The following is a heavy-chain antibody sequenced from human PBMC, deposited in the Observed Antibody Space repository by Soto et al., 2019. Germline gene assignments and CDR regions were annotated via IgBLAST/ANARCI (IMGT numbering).Heavy chain of an antibody. V-gene: IGHV1-69*13. J-gene: IGHJ6*02. CDR1: GGTFSSYA. CDR2: IIPIFGTA. CDR3: ARTYSSWSTYYYYGMDV. Sequence: ASVTVSCKASGGTFSSYAISWVRQAPGQGLEWMGGIIPIFGTANYAQKFQGRVTITADESTSTAYMELSSLRSEDTAVYYCARTYSSWSTYYYYGMDVWGQGTTVTVSS. D-gene: IGHD6-13*01.